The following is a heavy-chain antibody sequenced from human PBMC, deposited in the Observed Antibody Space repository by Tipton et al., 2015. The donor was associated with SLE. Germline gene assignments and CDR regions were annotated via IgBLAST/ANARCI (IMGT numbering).Heavy chain of an antibody. Sequence: GSLRLSCAASGFTVSSNYMSWVRQAPGKGLEWVSVIYSGGSTYYADSVKGRFTISRDNSKNTLYLQMNSLRAEDTAVYYCARDHAGEFRFDPLGQGTLVTVSS. CDR3: ARDHAGEFRFDP. CDR1: GFTVSSNY. J-gene: IGHJ5*02. V-gene: IGHV3-53*05. D-gene: IGHD2-21*01. CDR2: IYSGGST.